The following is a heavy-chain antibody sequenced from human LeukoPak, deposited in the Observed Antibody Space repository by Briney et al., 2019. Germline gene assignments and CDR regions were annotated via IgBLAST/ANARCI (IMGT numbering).Heavy chain of an antibody. CDR3: ASRVSYSGGFQY. Sequence: SETLSLTCTVSGGSTSSSRYYWGWIRQPPGKGLEWIGSIYYTGSTNYNPSLKSRVTISVDTSKNHFSLRLSSVTAADTAVYYCASRVSYSGGFQYWGQGTLVTVSS. CDR1: GGSTSSSRYY. J-gene: IGHJ4*02. V-gene: IGHV4-39*07. D-gene: IGHD1-26*01. CDR2: IYYTGST.